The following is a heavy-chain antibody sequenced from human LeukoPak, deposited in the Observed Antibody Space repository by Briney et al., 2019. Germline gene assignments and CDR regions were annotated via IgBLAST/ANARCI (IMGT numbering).Heavy chain of an antibody. D-gene: IGHD1-26*01. V-gene: IGHV1-18*01. J-gene: IGHJ4*02. CDR3: ARQRGSLCPFDS. CDR1: GYTFSSYG. Sequence: ASVKVSCKASGYTFSSYGISWVRQAPGQGLEWMGWISAYNGNTNYAQKLQGRVTMTTDTSTTTAYMELRSLRSDDTAVYYCARQRGSLCPFDSWGQGTLVTVSS. CDR2: ISAYNGNT.